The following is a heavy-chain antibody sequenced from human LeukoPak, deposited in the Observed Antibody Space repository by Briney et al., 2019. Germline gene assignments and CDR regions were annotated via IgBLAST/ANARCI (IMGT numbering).Heavy chain of an antibody. V-gene: IGHV4-61*01. CDR1: GGSVSSGSYY. J-gene: IGHJ4*02. CDR2: IYYSGST. CDR3: ARGYGDYYFDY. Sequence: KPSETLSLTCTVSGGSVSSGSYYWSWIRQPPGKGLEWIGYIYYSGSTNYNPSLKSRVTISVDTSKNQFSLKLSSVTAADTAVYYCARGYGDYYFDYWGQGTLVTVS. D-gene: IGHD4-17*01.